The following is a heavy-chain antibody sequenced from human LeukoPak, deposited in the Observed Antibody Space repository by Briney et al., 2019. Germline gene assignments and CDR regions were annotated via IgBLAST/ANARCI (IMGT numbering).Heavy chain of an antibody. J-gene: IGHJ4*02. V-gene: IGHV3-48*03. Sequence: GGSLRLSCAASGFTFSSYEMNWVRQAPGKGLEWVSYISSSGSTIYYADSVKGRFTIPRDNAKNSLYLPMNSLRAEDTAVFYCARARGEWPVVFDYWGQGTLVTVSS. CDR1: GFTFSSYE. D-gene: IGHD6-19*01. CDR3: ARARGEWPVVFDY. CDR2: ISSSGSTI.